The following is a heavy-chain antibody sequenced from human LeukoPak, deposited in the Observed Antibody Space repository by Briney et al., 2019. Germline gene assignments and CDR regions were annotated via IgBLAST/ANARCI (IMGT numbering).Heavy chain of an antibody. D-gene: IGHD3-10*01. J-gene: IGHJ4*02. CDR2: INWNGGST. Sequence: GGSLRLSCAASGFTFDDYGMSWVRQAPGKGLEWVSGINWNGGSTGYADSVKGRFTISRDNAKNSLYLQMNSLRAEDTAVYYCAKDREFRYYGSGSSRGFDYWGQGTLVTVSS. CDR3: AKDREFRYYGSGSSRGFDY. V-gene: IGHV3-20*04. CDR1: GFTFDDYG.